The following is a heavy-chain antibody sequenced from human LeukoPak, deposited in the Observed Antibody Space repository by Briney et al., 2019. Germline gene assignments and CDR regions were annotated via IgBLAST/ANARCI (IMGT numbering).Heavy chain of an antibody. CDR3: ARMSTYCGGDCYSG. Sequence: ASVKVSCKASGYTFTSYGISWVRQAPGQGLEWMGWISAYNGNTNYAQKFQGRVTMTRDTSTTTVYMELSSLRSEDTAVYYCARMSTYCGGDCYSGWGQGTLVTVSS. CDR2: ISAYNGNT. CDR1: GYTFTSYG. J-gene: IGHJ4*02. V-gene: IGHV1-18*01. D-gene: IGHD2-21*02.